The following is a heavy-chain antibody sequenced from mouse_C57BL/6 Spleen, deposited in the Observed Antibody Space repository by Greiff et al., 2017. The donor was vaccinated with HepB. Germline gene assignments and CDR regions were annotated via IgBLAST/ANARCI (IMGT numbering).Heavy chain of an antibody. CDR2: IYPGSGST. D-gene: IGHD1-1*01. CDR3: ARGAVVSNWGFAY. Sequence: QVQLQQPGAELVKPGASVKMSCKASGYTFTSYWITWVKQRPGQGLEWIGDIYPGSGSTNYNEKFKSKATLTVDTSSSTAYMQLSSLTSEDSAVYYCARGAVVSNWGFAYWGQGTLVTVSA. CDR1: GYTFTSYW. V-gene: IGHV1-55*01. J-gene: IGHJ3*01.